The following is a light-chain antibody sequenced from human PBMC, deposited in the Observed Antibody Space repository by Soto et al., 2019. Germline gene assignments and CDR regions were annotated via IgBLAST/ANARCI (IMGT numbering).Light chain of an antibody. J-gene: IGKJ1*01. CDR3: QQYSTYSRA. CDR2: KAS. Sequence: DIQMTQSPSTLSASVGDRVTITCRASQSISMSLARYQQKPGKAPKLLIYKASSLESGVPSRFSGSISGTEFTLTISSLQPDDFATYYCQQYSTYSRAFGQGTKVEIK. CDR1: QSISMS. V-gene: IGKV1-5*03.